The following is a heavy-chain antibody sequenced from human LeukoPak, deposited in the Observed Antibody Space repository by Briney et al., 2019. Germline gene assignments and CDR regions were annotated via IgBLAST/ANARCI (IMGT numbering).Heavy chain of an antibody. CDR1: GGSLSSYY. J-gene: IGHJ3*02. V-gene: IGHV4-59*08. Sequence: SETLSLTCTVPGGSLSSYYWSWIRQPPGKGLEWIGYIYYSGSTNYNPSLKSRVTISVDTSKNQFSLKLSSVTAADTAVYYCARLGRYGSGNLAAFDIWGQGTMVTVSS. CDR2: IYYSGST. D-gene: IGHD3-10*01. CDR3: ARLGRYGSGNLAAFDI.